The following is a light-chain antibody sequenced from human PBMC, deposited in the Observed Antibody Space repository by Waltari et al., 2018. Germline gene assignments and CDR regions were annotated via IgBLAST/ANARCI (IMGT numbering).Light chain of an antibody. J-gene: IGLJ2*01. V-gene: IGLV1-40*01. CDR2: GNS. CDR3: QSYDSSLGGSV. Sequence: RQRSEPSPTRRIYGNSWRPAGVPGRFSGSKSGTSASLAITGLQADDEADYYCQSYDSSLGGSVFGGGTKLTVL.